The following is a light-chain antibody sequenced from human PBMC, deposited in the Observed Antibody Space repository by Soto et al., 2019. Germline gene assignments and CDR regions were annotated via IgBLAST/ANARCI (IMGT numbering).Light chain of an antibody. J-gene: IGLJ3*02. CDR3: CSYAGSYTWV. V-gene: IGLV2-11*01. CDR1: SSDVGGYNY. CDR2: DVS. Sequence: QSVLTQPRSVSGSPGQSVTISCTGTSSDVGGYNYVSWYQQYPGKAPELMIYDVSKRPSGVPDRFSASKSGNTASLTISGLQAEDEADYYCCSYAGSYTWVFGGGTKLTVL.